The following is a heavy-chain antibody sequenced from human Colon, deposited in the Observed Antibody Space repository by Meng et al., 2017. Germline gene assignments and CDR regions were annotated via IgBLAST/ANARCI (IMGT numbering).Heavy chain of an antibody. Sequence: QVQLQESGPRLVKPSQTLSLTCTVSGYSVISNSYYWTWIRQHPGTGLEWIGYIYSGGISHYNPSLKSRITMSIDTSKNQFSLQLTSVTAADTAIYYCARDPLAVGPTDRGLDSWGQGTLVTCYS. V-gene: IGHV4-31*03. CDR3: ARDPLAVGPTDRGLDS. J-gene: IGHJ4*02. CDR2: IYSGGIS. D-gene: IGHD1-26*01. CDR1: GYSVISNSYY.